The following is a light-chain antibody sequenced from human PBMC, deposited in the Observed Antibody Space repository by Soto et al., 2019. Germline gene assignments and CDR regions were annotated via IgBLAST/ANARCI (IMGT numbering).Light chain of an antibody. Sequence: EIVMTQSPATLSVSPGERATLSCRASQSVSSNLAWYQQKPGQAPRLLLYGASTRATGIPARFSGSGSGTEFTLNISSLQSEDFAVYYCQQYNNWPPYTFGQGTKLEIK. CDR2: GAS. J-gene: IGKJ2*01. V-gene: IGKV3-15*01. CDR3: QQYNNWPPYT. CDR1: QSVSSN.